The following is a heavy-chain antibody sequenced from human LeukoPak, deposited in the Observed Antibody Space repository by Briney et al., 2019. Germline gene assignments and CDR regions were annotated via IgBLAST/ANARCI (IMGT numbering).Heavy chain of an antibody. CDR3: AILPGYSSSWYEVDY. CDR2: ISGSGGST. V-gene: IGHV3-23*01. Sequence: GGSLRLSCAASGFTFSSYAMSWVRQAPGKGLEWVSGISGSGGSTYYANSVKGRFTISRDNSKNTLYLQMNSPRAEDTAVYYCAILPGYSSSWYEVDYWGQGTLVTVSS. J-gene: IGHJ4*02. D-gene: IGHD6-13*01. CDR1: GFTFSSYA.